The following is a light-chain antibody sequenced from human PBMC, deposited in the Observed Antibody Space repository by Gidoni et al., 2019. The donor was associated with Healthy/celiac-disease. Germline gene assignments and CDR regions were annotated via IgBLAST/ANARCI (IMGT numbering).Light chain of an antibody. CDR2: AAS. CDR3: QQSYSTPFT. V-gene: IGKV1-39*01. J-gene: IGKJ3*01. CDR1: QSISSY. Sequence: DIQMTQSPSSLSASVGDRVTLTCRASQSISSYLNWYQQKPGKAPKLLTYAASSLKSGVPSRFSGSGSGTDFTLTISSLQPEDFATYYWQQSYSTPFTFGPGTKVDIK.